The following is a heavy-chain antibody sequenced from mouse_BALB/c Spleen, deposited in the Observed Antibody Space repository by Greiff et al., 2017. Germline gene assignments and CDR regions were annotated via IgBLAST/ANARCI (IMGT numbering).Heavy chain of an antibody. J-gene: IGHJ2*01. V-gene: IGHV1S41*01. CDR1: GYTFTSYW. CDR2: IAPGSGST. Sequence: DLVKPGASVKLSCKASGYTFTSYWINWIKQRPGQGLDWIGRIAPGSGSTYYNEMFKGKATLTVDTSSSTAYIPLSSLSSEDSAFYFCTRDYNCSIHYWGQGTTLTVSS. D-gene: IGHD1-1*01. CDR3: TRDYNCSIHY.